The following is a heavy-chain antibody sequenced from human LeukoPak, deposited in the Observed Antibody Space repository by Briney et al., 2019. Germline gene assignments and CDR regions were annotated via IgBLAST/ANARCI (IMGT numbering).Heavy chain of an antibody. J-gene: IGHJ5*02. Sequence: PSETLSLTCAVSGYSISSGYYWGWIPQPPGKGLEWIGSIYHSGSTYYNPSLKSRVTISVDTSKNHFSLKLSSVTAADTAVYYCARGCDILTGYEHWFDPWGQGTLVTVSS. D-gene: IGHD3-9*01. CDR3: ARGCDILTGYEHWFDP. CDR2: IYHSGST. V-gene: IGHV4-38-2*01. CDR1: GYSISSGYY.